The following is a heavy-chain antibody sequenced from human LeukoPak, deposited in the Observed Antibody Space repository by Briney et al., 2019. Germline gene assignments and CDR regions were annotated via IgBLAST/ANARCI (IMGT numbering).Heavy chain of an antibody. CDR3: AKGRGAGLFYY. Sequence: PGGSLRLSCAASGFTFSSYSMNWVRQAPGKGLEWVSGISWNSGSIGYADSVKGRFTISRDNAKNSLYLQMNSLRAEDTALYYWAKGRGAGLFYYWGQGTLVTVSS. J-gene: IGHJ4*02. V-gene: IGHV3-9*01. CDR1: GFTFSSYS. CDR2: ISWNSGSI. D-gene: IGHD6-19*01.